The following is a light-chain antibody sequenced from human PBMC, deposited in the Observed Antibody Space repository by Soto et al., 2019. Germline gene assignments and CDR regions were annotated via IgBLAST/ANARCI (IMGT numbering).Light chain of an antibody. Sequence: EIVLTQSPGTLSLSPGERATLSCKTSQSRGSNFLAWYQQRPGQAPRLLIYGASTRAAGIPDRFSGSGSGTDFTLTITRLEPEDSAVYFCQQYTGPPTTFGQGTRLEIK. CDR3: QQYTGPPTT. CDR2: GAS. J-gene: IGKJ5*01. V-gene: IGKV3-20*01. CDR1: QSRGSNF.